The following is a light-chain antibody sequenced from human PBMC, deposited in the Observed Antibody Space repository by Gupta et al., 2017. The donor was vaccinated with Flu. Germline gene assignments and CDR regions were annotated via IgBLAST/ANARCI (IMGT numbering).Light chain of an antibody. CDR1: SSDVGSYYL. V-gene: IGLV2-23*02. Sequence: QPALTQPAAVSGSPGQSNTVSCTGTSSDVGSYYLVSRYQQHPGKAPKLIIYEVSKRPSGVSNRFSGSKSANAASLTISGLQAEEEAAYYCCSYAPPLSSYVFGTGTKVTVL. CDR3: CSYAPPLSSYV. J-gene: IGLJ1*01. CDR2: EVS.